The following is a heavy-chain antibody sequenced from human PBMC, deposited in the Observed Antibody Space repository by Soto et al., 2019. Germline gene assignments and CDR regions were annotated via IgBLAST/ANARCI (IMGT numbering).Heavy chain of an antibody. V-gene: IGHV3-11*05. D-gene: IGHD2-8*01. CDR1: GFSFNDYY. Sequence: QVQLVESGGGLVKPGASLRLSCAASGFSFNDYYMSRIRQAPGKGLEWISYMSGNSGDTNYADSVKGRFTISRDNAKNSLSMQMNSLRAEDTAVYYCATVLRGHNDNYGYWGQGTLVTVSS. CDR3: ATVLRGHNDNYGY. CDR2: MSGNSGDT. J-gene: IGHJ4*02.